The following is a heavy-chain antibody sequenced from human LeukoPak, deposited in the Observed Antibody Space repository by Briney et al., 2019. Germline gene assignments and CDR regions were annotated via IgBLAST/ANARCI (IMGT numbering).Heavy chain of an antibody. V-gene: IGHV1-24*01. CDR1: GHTLTELS. CDR2: FDPEDGET. Sequence: ASVKVSCKVSGHTLTELSMHWVRQAPGKGLEWMGGFDPEDGETIYAQKFQGRVTMTEDTSTDTAYMELSSLRSEDTAVYYCATRNDFWRSYYFDYWGQGTLVTVSS. J-gene: IGHJ4*02. CDR3: ATRNDFWRSYYFDY. D-gene: IGHD3-3*01.